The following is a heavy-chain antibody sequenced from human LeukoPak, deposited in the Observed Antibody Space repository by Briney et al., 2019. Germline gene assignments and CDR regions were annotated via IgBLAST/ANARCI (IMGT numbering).Heavy chain of an antibody. J-gene: IGHJ3*02. V-gene: IGHV4-59*02. CDR3: ARARYANAWYAFDI. D-gene: IGHD2-2*01. CDR2: LSHSGSS. CDR1: GGSVSSYY. Sequence: SETLSLTCTVSGGSVSSYYWSWIRRPPGRGLEWMAYLSHSGSSDSNPSLTSRVTTLVDTSKNQFSLKLTSVTAADTAVYYCARARYANAWYAFDIWGHGTMVTVSS.